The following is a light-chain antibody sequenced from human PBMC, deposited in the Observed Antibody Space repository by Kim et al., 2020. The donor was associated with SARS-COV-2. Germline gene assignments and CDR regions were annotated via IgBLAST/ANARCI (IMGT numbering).Light chain of an antibody. CDR3: QQYGNWPPYT. J-gene: IGKJ2*01. CDR2: GAS. V-gene: IGKV3D-15*01. CDR1: QSVGSN. Sequence: GAPGERAPLSCRVSQSVGSNLAWYQQISGQAPRLLIYGASLRATGIPVRFSGSGSGTEFTLTISGLQSEDFAVYYCQQYGNWPPYTFGQGTRLEI.